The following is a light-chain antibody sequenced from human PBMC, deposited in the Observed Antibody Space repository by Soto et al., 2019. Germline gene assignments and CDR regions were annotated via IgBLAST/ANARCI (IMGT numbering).Light chain of an antibody. V-gene: IGKV3-20*01. J-gene: IGKJ5*01. CDR3: QQYNNWPLIT. Sequence: EIVLTQSPGTLSLSPGERATLSCSASQSVSSSYLAWYQQKPGQAPRLLIYGASSRATGIPDRFSGSGSGTDFTLTISSLQSEDFAVYYCQQYNNWPLITFGQGTRLEIK. CDR1: QSVSSSY. CDR2: GAS.